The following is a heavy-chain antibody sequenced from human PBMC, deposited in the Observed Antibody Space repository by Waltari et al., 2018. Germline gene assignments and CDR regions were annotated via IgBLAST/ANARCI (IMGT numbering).Heavy chain of an antibody. J-gene: IGHJ5*02. CDR1: GGSFSGYY. D-gene: IGHD5-12*01. CDR2: INHSGST. CDR3: ARGGYNVWFDP. Sequence: QVQLQQWGAGLLKPSETLSLTCAVYGGSFSGYYWSWIRQPPGKGLEWIGEINHSGSTNSNPSRKSRATISGDTSKNQFSLKLSSVTAADTAGYYGARGGYNVWFDPWGQGTLVTVSS. V-gene: IGHV4-34*01.